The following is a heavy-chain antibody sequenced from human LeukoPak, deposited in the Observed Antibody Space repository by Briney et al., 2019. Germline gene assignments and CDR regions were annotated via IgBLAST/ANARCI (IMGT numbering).Heavy chain of an antibody. CDR3: ARGGYSGYDHHDY. CDR2: IIPIFGTA. J-gene: IGHJ4*02. Sequence: ASVKVSCKASGYTFTSYGISWVRQAPGQGLEWMGGIIPIFGTANYAQKFQGRVTITADESTSTAYMELSSLRSEDTAVYYCARGGYSGYDHHDYWGQGTLVTVSS. CDR1: GYTFTSYG. D-gene: IGHD5-12*01. V-gene: IGHV1-69*13.